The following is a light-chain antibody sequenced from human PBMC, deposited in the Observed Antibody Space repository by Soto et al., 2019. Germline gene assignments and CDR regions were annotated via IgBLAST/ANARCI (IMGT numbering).Light chain of an antibody. CDR1: QSVSSY. CDR2: GAS. V-gene: IGKV3-15*01. Sequence: ETVMTQSPATLSVSPGEGAVLSCRASQSVSSYVAWYQQRPGQAPRVLIYGASTRATGIPIRFSGSGYGTEFTLTIGSLQSEDSAVYYCQQYKDWPKTFGQGTKVEIK. CDR3: QQYKDWPKT. J-gene: IGKJ1*01.